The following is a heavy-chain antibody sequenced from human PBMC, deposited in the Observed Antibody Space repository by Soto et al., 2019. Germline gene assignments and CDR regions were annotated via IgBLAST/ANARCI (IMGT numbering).Heavy chain of an antibody. CDR2: IYNDGTYS. J-gene: IGHJ4*02. D-gene: IGHD3-10*01. CDR1: GFIFKMYW. CDR3: TRGHRTISTGTGDY. V-gene: IGHV3-74*01. Sequence: PGGSLRLSCAASGFIFKMYWMHWVRQSPGKGLVWISRIYNDGTYSDYADSVRGRFTISRDNVNDTLYLQMNNLRAEDSGLYYCTRGHRTISTGTGDYSGQGTQVTVSS.